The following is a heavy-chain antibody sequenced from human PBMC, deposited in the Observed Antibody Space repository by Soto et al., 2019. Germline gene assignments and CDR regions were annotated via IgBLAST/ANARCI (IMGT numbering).Heavy chain of an antibody. CDR3: ARGGITIFGVVKTGRWFAP. J-gene: IGHJ5*02. CDR2: INHSGST. D-gene: IGHD3-3*01. CDR1: GGAVSGDY. V-gene: IGHV4-34*01. Sequence: SGSVWHSCAVCGGAVSGDYWSWISKPPGKGLEWIGEINHSGSTNYNPSLKSRVTISVDTSKNQFSLKLSSVTAADTAVYYCARGGITIFGVVKTGRWFAPWGQGTLVTVSS.